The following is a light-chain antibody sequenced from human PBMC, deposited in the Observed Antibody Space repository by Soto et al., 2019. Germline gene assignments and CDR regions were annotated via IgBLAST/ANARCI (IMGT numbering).Light chain of an antibody. CDR2: DVS. CDR1: SSEW. J-gene: IGKJ2*01. CDR3: QQYYSDSPFT. V-gene: IGKV1-5*01. Sequence: DIQMTQSPSTLAASVGDTVTMTCRSSSEWLAWYQKKPGKAPKLLIYDVSNLERGVPPRFSGSTSGAESTLTITGLQPDDFATFYCQQYYSDSPFTFGQGTKVDIK.